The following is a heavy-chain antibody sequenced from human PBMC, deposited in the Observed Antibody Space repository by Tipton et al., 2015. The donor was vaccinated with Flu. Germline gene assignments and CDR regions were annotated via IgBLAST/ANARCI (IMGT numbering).Heavy chain of an antibody. CDR3: ARLEGAFEGGHCVSSNCWINF. V-gene: IGHV4-39*01. J-gene: IGHJ4*02. CDR1: SGSTRSTNYF. CDR2: IYPSGTT. Sequence: TLSLTCTVSSGSTRSTNYFCAWIRQPPGKRLELIGSIYPSGTTYYNPSLKSRVTISVDTSKSQFSLKLRSVTAGDTAVYYCARLEGAFEGGHCVSSNCWINFWGQGTLVTVSS. D-gene: IGHD2-2*01.